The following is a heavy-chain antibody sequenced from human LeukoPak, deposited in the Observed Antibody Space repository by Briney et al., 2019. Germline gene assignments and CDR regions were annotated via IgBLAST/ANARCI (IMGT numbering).Heavy chain of an antibody. CDR3: ARGSASPAAILFDF. Sequence: PSDTLSLTCTVSGGSISSYFWSWIRQPAGKGLEWIGRIYSSGNTNYNPSLKSRVTMSVDTSKNQFSLKLSSVTAADTAVYYCARGSASPAAILFDFWGQGTMVTVSS. J-gene: IGHJ3*01. V-gene: IGHV4-4*07. CDR2: IYSSGNT. CDR1: GGSISSYF. D-gene: IGHD2-2*02.